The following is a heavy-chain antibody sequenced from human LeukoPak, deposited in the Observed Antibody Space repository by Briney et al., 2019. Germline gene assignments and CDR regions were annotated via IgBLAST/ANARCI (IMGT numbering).Heavy chain of an antibody. V-gene: IGHV4-31*03. CDR3: AREVQTLYSSGWFFDY. J-gene: IGHJ4*02. Sequence: SQTLSLTCTVSDGSISSGGYYWSWIRQHPGKGLEWIGYIYYSGSTYYNPSLKSRVTISVDTSKNQFSLKLSSVTAADTAVYYCAREVQTLYSSGWFFDYWGQGTLVTVSS. CDR2: IYYSGST. CDR1: DGSISSGGYY. D-gene: IGHD6-19*01.